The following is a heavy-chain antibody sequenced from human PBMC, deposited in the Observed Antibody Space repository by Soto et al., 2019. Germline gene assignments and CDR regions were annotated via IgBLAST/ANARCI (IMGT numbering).Heavy chain of an antibody. Sequence: GGSLRLSCAASGFRFSDYSMNWVRQAPGKGLEWVANIKYDGSEKSYLDSVKGRLTISRDNAKNSLYLQMNSLRAEDTAVYYCARGTSRYCNSTSCYPAGRFLDYWGQGTMVTVSS. D-gene: IGHD2-2*01. V-gene: IGHV3-7*01. CDR3: ARGTSRYCNSTSCYPAGRFLDY. J-gene: IGHJ4*02. CDR1: GFRFSDYS. CDR2: IKYDGSEK.